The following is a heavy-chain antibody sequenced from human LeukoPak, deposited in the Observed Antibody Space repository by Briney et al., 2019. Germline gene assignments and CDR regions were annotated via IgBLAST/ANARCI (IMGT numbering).Heavy chain of an antibody. CDR2: IKQDGSEK. J-gene: IGHJ6*03. V-gene: IGHV3-7*01. CDR3: ARGGSRGWYRPDYYYYYMDV. D-gene: IGHD6-19*01. Sequence: GGSLRLSCAASGFTFSSYWMSWVRQAPGKGLEWVANIKQDGSEKYYVDSVKGRFTISRDNAKNSLYLQMNSLRAEDTAVYYCARGGSRGWYRPDYYYYYMDVWGKGTTVTVSS. CDR1: GFTFSSYW.